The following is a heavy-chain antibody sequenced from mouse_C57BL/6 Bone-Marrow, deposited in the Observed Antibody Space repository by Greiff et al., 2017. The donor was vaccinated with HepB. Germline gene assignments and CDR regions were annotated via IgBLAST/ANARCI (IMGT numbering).Heavy chain of an antibody. CDR1: GYTFTDYY. J-gene: IGHJ3*01. D-gene: IGHD4-1*01. CDR3: AKRDLGRGFAY. CDR2: INPNNGGT. Sequence: EVQLQQSGPELVKPEASVKISCKASGYTFTDYYMNWVKQSHGKSLEWIGDINPNNGGTSYNQKFKGKATLTVDKSSSTAYMELRSLTSEDSAVYYCAKRDLGRGFAYWGQGTLVTVSA. V-gene: IGHV1-26*01.